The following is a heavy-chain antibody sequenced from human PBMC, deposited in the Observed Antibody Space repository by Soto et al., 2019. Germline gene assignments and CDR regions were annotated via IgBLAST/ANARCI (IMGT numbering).Heavy chain of an antibody. J-gene: IGHJ4*02. CDR2: IYYSGST. CDR3: ARTERYYYDSSGYPGVVDY. D-gene: IGHD3-22*01. CDR1: GGSISSYY. Sequence: PSETLSLTCTVSGGSISSYYWSWIRQPPGKGLEWIGYIYYSGSTNYNPSLKSRVTISVDTSKNQFSLKLSSVTAADTAVYYCARTERYYYDSSGYPGVVDYWGQGTLATVSS. V-gene: IGHV4-59*01.